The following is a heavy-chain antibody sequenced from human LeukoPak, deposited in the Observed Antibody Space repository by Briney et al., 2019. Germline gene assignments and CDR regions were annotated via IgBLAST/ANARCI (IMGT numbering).Heavy chain of an antibody. V-gene: IGHV4-34*01. Sequence: SETLSLTCAVYGGSFSGYYWSWIRQPPGKGLEWIGEINHSGSTNYNPSLKSRVTISVDTSKNQFSLKLSSVTAADTAIYYCARDTPGGSGSYPIDYWGQGTLVTVSS. J-gene: IGHJ4*02. CDR2: INHSGST. D-gene: IGHD3-10*01. CDR1: GGSFSGYY. CDR3: ARDTPGGSGSYPIDY.